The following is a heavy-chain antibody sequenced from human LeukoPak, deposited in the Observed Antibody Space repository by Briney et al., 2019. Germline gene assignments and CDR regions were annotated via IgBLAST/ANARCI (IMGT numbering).Heavy chain of an antibody. CDR2: IHDSGST. CDR3: ARGFGAGNYYYGWFDP. CDR1: GGSFSSGDYH. V-gene: IGHV4-30-4*01. Sequence: SETLSLTCAVYGGSFSSGDYHWNWIRQPPGKGLEWIGFIHDSGSTYYNPSLKSRVSISRDMSKNQLSLMLSSVTAADTAVYYCARGFGAGNYYYGWFDPWGQGTLVSVSS. D-gene: IGHD3-10*01. J-gene: IGHJ5*02.